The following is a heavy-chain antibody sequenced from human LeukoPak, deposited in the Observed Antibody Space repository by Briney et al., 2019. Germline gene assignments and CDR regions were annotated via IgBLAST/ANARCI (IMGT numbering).Heavy chain of an antibody. V-gene: IGHV3-48*03. CDR3: ARDVGFWSGIENWFDR. Sequence: PGGSLRLSCAASGFTFSSYEMNWVRQAPGKGLEWVSYISSSGSTIYYADSVKGRFTISRDNAKNSLYLQMNSLRAEDTAVYYCARDVGFWSGIENWFDRWGQGTLVTVSS. D-gene: IGHD3-3*01. CDR1: GFTFSSYE. CDR2: ISSSGSTI. J-gene: IGHJ5*02.